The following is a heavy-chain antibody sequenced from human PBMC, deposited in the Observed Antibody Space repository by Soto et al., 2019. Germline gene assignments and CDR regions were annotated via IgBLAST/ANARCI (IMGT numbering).Heavy chain of an antibody. CDR2: ISFDGNNK. V-gene: IGHV3-30-3*01. CDR1: GFTFSNSA. CDR3: ARDRVMAGIGEVDQ. Sequence: GGSLRLSCAASGFTFSNSAMHWVRQAPGKGLEWVAVISFDGNNKYYVDSVQGRFTISRDNSKNTLYLQMNSLRAEDTAVYYCARDRVMAGIGEVDQWGQGTLV. D-gene: IGHD6-19*01. J-gene: IGHJ4*02.